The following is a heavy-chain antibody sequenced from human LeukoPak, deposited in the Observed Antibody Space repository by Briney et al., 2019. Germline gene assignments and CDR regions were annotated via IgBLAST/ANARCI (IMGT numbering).Heavy chain of an antibody. D-gene: IGHD3-10*01. CDR2: IRYDGSHK. V-gene: IGHV3-30*02. CDR1: GFTFSDYG. CDR3: AKDAHLDYYGSGSWGYYMDV. J-gene: IGHJ6*03. Sequence: GGSLRLSCAASGFTFSDYGMHWVRQAPGKGLEWAAFIRYDGSHKYYVDSVKGRFIISRDNSKNTLYLQMNSLRAGDTAVYYCAKDAHLDYYGSGSWGYYMDVWGKGTTVTISS.